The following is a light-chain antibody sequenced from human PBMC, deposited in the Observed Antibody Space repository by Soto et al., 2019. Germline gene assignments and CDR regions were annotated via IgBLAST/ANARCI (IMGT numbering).Light chain of an antibody. CDR3: QQSYSTPRALT. CDR2: AAS. Sequence: DIQMTQYPSSLSASVGDRVTITCRASQSISSYLNWYQQKPGKAPKLLIYAASSLQSGVPSRFSGSGSGTDFTLTISSLQPEDFATYYCQQSYSTPRALTFGGGTKVDIK. CDR1: QSISSY. V-gene: IGKV1-39*01. J-gene: IGKJ4*01.